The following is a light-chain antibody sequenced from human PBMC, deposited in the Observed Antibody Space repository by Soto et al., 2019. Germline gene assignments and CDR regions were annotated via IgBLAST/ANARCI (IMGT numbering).Light chain of an antibody. CDR1: RTVHSN. Sequence: EIVMTQSPPTLAVFPGDRGTLSCRASRTVHSNVAWYQHKPGQAPRLLIYGASFRATGMPARFSGSGFGTEFTLTISSLQSEDFAVYYCQQYNNWPRTFGQGTKVDIK. J-gene: IGKJ1*01. CDR2: GAS. V-gene: IGKV3-15*01. CDR3: QQYNNWPRT.